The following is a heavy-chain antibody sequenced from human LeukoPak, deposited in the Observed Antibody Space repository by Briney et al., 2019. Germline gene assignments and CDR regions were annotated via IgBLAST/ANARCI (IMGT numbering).Heavy chain of an antibody. V-gene: IGHV3-48*01. J-gene: IGHJ6*03. CDR3: ARASPAYMDV. Sequence: QTGGSLRLSCAASGFTFSSYSMNWVRQAPGKGLEWVSYISSSSSTIYYADSVKGRFTISRDNSKNTVHLQMSSLRGEDTAVYYCARASPAYMDVWGKGTTVTVSS. CDR1: GFTFSSYS. CDR2: ISSSSSTI.